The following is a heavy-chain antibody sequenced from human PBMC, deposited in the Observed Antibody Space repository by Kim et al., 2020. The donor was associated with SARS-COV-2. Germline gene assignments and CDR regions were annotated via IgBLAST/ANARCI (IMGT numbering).Heavy chain of an antibody. J-gene: IGHJ4*02. V-gene: IGHV3-48*02. Sequence: GGSLRLSCAASGFTFISYAINWVRQAPGKGLEWVSYISSSSGKIDYADSVKGRFTISRDNAKNSVYLQMNSLRDEDTAVYYCARDRSVGSTLYYYFDYWGEGALVTVSS. CDR3: ARDRSVGSTLYYYFDY. D-gene: IGHD6-13*01. CDR2: ISSSSGKI. CDR1: GFTFISYA.